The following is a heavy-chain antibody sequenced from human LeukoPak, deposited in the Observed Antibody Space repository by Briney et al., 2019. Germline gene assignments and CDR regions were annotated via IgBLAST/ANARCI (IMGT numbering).Heavy chain of an antibody. CDR3: ATVPAAIRAVDY. J-gene: IGHJ4*02. V-gene: IGHV4-31*03. D-gene: IGHD2-2*01. CDR1: GGSFSSGGYY. CDR2: IYYSGSA. Sequence: SETLSLTCTVSGGSFSSGGYYWTWIRQHPGKGLEWIGYIYYSGSAYYNPSLKSRVIISVATSKIQFSLNLTSVTAADTAVYYCATVPAAIRAVDYWGQGTLVTVSS.